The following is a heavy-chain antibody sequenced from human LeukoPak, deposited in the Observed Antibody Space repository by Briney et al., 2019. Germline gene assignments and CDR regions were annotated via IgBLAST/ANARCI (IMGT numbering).Heavy chain of an antibody. Sequence: PSDTLSLTCTVSGVSISSYYWSWIRQPPGKGLEWIGEIYHSGSTNYNPSLKSRVTISVDKSKNQFSLKLSSVTAADTAVYYCARVGHYGGNSGTQSDYWGQGTLVTVSS. V-gene: IGHV4-59*12. CDR3: ARVGHYGGNSGTQSDY. CDR2: IYHSGST. D-gene: IGHD4-23*01. CDR1: GVSISSYY. J-gene: IGHJ4*02.